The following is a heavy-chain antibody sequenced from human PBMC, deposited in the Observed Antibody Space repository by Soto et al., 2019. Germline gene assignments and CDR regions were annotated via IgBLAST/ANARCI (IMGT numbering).Heavy chain of an antibody. Sequence: GESLKISCKTSGYSFISYWVAWVRQLPGKGLEWMGTFYPGDSTSTYSPSFQGQVTISVDKSISTAYLQLSSLKASDTAMYYCARIIGYCRNNDCSWTFDIWGQGTMVTVS. J-gene: IGHJ3*02. CDR1: GYSFISYW. D-gene: IGHD2-15*01. CDR2: FYPGDSTS. CDR3: ARIIGYCRNNDCSWTFDI. V-gene: IGHV5-51*01.